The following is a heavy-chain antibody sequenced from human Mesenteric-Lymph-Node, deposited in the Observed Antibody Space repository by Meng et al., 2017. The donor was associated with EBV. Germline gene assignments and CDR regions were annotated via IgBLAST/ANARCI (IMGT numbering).Heavy chain of an antibody. CDR1: GITFSSYD. CDR3: ANRGPFDY. CDR2: IIDSGDTT. V-gene: IGHV3-23*04. J-gene: IGHJ4*02. Sequence: VWVVGAGVGWVQPGGALRLSCAVSGITFSSYDMGWVRQAPGKGLEWVSGIIDSGDTTYYAGSVKGRFTISRDNSKSTLFLQMNSLRAEDTAVYYCANRGPFDYWGQGTLVTVSS. D-gene: IGHD3/OR15-3a*01.